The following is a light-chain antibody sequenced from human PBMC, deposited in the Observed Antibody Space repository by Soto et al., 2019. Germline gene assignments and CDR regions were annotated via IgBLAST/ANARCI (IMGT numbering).Light chain of an antibody. V-gene: IGLV1-40*01. J-gene: IGLJ1*01. CDR3: QSYDSSLSGTYV. Sequence: QSVLTQPPPVSWAPGQRVTLSCTWGSSKNGAGYDVHWYQQLPGTAPKLLIYGNSNRPSGVPDRFSGSKSGTSASLAITGLQAEDEADYYCQSYDSSLSGTYVFGTGTRSPS. CDR1: SSKNGAGYD. CDR2: GNS.